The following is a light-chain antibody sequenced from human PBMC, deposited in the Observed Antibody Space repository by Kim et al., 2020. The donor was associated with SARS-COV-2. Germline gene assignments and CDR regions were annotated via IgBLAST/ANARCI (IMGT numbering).Light chain of an antibody. V-gene: IGKV3-15*01. CDR2: GAS. CDR3: QQYNNWPYT. J-gene: IGKJ2*01. Sequence: SVSPGERAPLSCRASQSVNSTLAWYQQKPGQAPRLLIYGASTRATGIPARFSGSGSGTEFTLTISSLQSEDFAVYYCQQYNNWPYTFGQGTKLEI. CDR1: QSVNST.